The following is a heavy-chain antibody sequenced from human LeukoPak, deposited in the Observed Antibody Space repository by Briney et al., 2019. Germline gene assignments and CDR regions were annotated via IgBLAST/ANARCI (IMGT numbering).Heavy chain of an antibody. V-gene: IGHV3-48*01. D-gene: IGHD5-18*01. CDR2: ISSSRSTI. J-gene: IGHJ4*02. Sequence: PGGSLRLSCAASGFTFSSYSMNWVRQAPGKGLEWVSYISSSRSTIYYADSVKGRFTISRDNAKNSLYLQMNSLRAEDTAVYFCARDNIPSNGDSYGPHLDFWGQGTLVTVSS. CDR3: ARDNIPSNGDSYGPHLDF. CDR1: GFTFSSYS.